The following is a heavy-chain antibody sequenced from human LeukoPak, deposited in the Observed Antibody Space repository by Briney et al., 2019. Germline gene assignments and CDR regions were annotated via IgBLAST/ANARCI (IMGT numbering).Heavy chain of an antibody. J-gene: IGHJ4*02. Sequence: PSETLSLTCTVAGGPVSGGNNYWTWIRQPPGKGLEWIGYIYYTGSTNYNPSLKSRVTISVDTSKNQFSLKLSSVTAADTAVYYCARSYYDSSGYTPAIDYWGQGTLVTVSS. CDR3: ARSYYDSSGYTPAIDY. D-gene: IGHD3-22*01. CDR1: GGPVSGGNNY. CDR2: IYYTGST. V-gene: IGHV4-61*01.